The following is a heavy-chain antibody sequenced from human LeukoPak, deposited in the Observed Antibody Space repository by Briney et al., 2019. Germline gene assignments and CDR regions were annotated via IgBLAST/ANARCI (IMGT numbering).Heavy chain of an antibody. Sequence: SETLSLTCTVSGGSISSYYWSWIRQPPGKGLEWIGYIYYSGSTNYNPSLKSRVTISVDTSKNQFSLKLSSVTAADTAVYYCARLLSLYDILTGYSYYFDYWGQGTLVTVSS. D-gene: IGHD3-9*01. CDR3: ARLLSLYDILTGYSYYFDY. V-gene: IGHV4-59*08. J-gene: IGHJ4*02. CDR1: GGSISSYY. CDR2: IYYSGST.